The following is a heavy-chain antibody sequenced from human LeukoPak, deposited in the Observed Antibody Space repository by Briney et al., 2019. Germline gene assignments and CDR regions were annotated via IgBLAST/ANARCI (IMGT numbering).Heavy chain of an antibody. CDR1: GGSISSSSYY. V-gene: IGHV4-39*01. Sequence: SETLSLTCTVSGGSISSSSYYLGWIRQPPGKGLEWIGSIYYSGSTYYNPSLKTRVTISVDTSKNQFSLKLSSVTAADTAVYYCARLSGPFDYWGQGTLVTVSS. J-gene: IGHJ4*02. CDR2: IYYSGST. CDR3: ARLSGPFDY.